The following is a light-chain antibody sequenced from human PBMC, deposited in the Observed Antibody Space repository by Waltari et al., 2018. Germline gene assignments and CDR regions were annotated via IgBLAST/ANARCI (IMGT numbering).Light chain of an antibody. V-gene: IGKV3-20*01. J-gene: IGKJ1*01. CDR2: GAS. CDR1: QSVNCIY. Sequence: EFVWTQCLGTLSWSPVERATVSCRASQSVNCIYLAWYQQKPGQAPRPLIYGASSRATAIPDRFSGSGSGTDFTLTISRLEPEDFAVYYCLQYGSSPWTFGQGTKVEIK. CDR3: LQYGSSPWT.